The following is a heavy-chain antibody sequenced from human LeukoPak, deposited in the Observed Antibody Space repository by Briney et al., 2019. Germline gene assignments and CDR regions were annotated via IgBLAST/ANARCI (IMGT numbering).Heavy chain of an antibody. Sequence: GLSLRLACAASGFTFSSYWMHWVRQAPGKGLVWVSRISADGSSTNYADSVKGRFTISRDNAKNTLYLQMNSLRDEDTAVYYCAREFRVLPGIWGQGTMVTVS. D-gene: IGHD2-8*02. CDR1: GFTFSSYW. CDR2: ISADGSST. J-gene: IGHJ3*02. CDR3: AREFRVLPGI. V-gene: IGHV3-74*01.